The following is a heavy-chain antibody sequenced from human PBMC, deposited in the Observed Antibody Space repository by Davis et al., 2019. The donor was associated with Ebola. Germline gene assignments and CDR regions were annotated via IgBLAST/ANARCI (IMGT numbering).Heavy chain of an antibody. D-gene: IGHD3-16*02. J-gene: IGHJ3*02. CDR2: IYYSGST. CDR1: GGSISSSSYY. Sequence: PSETLFLTCTVSGGSISSSSYYWGWIRQPPGKGLEWIGSIYYSGSTYYNPSLKSRVTISVDTSKNQFSLKLSSVTAADTAVYYCARLSSLRTGFDIWGQGTMVTVSS. V-gene: IGHV4-39*01. CDR3: ARLSSLRTGFDI.